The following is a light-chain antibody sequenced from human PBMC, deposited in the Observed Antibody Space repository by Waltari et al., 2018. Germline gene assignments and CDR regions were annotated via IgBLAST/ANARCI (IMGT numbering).Light chain of an antibody. J-gene: IGKJ4*01. Sequence: DIVMTQSPDSLAVSLGERATINCKSSQSVLSSSNNKNFLAWFQQKPGQPRKVLIFWASARESGVPDRFSGSGSGTDFTLTISSLQAEDVAVYYCQQYYSSPLTFGGGTKVEIK. CDR3: QQYYSSPLT. V-gene: IGKV4-1*01. CDR1: QSVLSSSNNKNF. CDR2: WAS.